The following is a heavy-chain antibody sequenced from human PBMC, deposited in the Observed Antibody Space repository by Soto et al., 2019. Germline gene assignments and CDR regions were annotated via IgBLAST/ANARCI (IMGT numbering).Heavy chain of an antibody. Sequence: ASVKVSCKASGYIFTDYYMHWVRQAPGQELGWMGRINPNSGGTNYAQKFQGRVTMTRDTSISTAYTELSSLRSEDTAVYYCARAPSWWYFDLWGRGTPVTVSS. CDR1: GYIFTDYY. CDR2: INPNSGGT. V-gene: IGHV1-2*06. CDR3: ARAPSWWYFDL. J-gene: IGHJ2*01.